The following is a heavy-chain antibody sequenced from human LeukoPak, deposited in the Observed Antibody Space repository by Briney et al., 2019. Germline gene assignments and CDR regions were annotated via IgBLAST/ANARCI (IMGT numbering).Heavy chain of an antibody. CDR3: VVDCGGDCYARYFQH. Sequence: GGSLRLSCAASGFTFDDYTMHWVRQAPGKGLEWVSLISWDGGSTYYADSVKGRFTISRDNSKNSLYLQMNSLRTEDTALYYCVVDCGGDCYARYFQHWGQGTLVTVSS. CDR2: ISWDGGST. J-gene: IGHJ1*01. CDR1: GFTFDDYT. D-gene: IGHD2-21*01. V-gene: IGHV3-43*01.